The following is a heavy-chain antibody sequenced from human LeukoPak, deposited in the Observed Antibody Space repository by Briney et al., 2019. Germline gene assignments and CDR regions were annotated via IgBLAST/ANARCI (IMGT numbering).Heavy chain of an antibody. V-gene: IGHV3-21*01. CDR2: ISSSSSYI. Sequence: GGSLRLSCAASGFTFSSYSMNWVRQAPGKGLEWVSSISSSSSYIHYADSVKGRFTISRDNAKNSLYLQMSSLRAEDTAVYYCAMVHCSGGSCSFDYWGQGTLVTVSS. J-gene: IGHJ4*02. D-gene: IGHD2-15*01. CDR3: AMVHCSGGSCSFDY. CDR1: GFTFSSYS.